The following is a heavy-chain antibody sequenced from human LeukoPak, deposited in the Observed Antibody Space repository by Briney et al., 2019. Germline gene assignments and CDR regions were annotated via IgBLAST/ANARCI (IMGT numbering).Heavy chain of an antibody. J-gene: IGHJ6*03. CDR1: GGSISSYY. CDR3: ARETVTPGSYYYYYMDA. D-gene: IGHD4-11*01. Sequence: SETLSLTCTVSGGSISSYYWSWIRQPPGKGLEWIGYIYYSGSTNYNPSLKSRVTISVDTSKNQFSLKLSSVTAADTAVYYCARETVTPGSYYYYYMDAWGKGTTVTVSS. CDR2: IYYSGST. V-gene: IGHV4-59*01.